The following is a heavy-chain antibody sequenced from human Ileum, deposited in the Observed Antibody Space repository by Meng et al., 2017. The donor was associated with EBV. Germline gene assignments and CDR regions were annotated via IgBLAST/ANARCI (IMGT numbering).Heavy chain of an antibody. CDR3: ARVGQWLPIDY. CDR1: AGTIGSSHW. J-gene: IGHJ4*02. V-gene: IGHV4-4*02. Sequence: VQPHSSGPGLVRPSGPLSLTRAVPAGTIGSSHWWSWVRQPPGKGLEWIGEIYQSGSTNYNPSLKSRVTITVDKSKNQFSLNLSSVPAADTAVYYCARVGQWLPIDYWGQGTLVTVSS. D-gene: IGHD6-19*01. CDR2: IYQSGST.